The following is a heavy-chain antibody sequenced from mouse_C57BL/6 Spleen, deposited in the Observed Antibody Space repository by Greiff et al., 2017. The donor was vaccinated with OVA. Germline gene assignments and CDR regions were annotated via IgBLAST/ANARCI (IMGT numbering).Heavy chain of an antibody. V-gene: IGHV7-3*01. Sequence: EVMLVESGGGLVQPGGSLSLSCAASGFTFTDYYMSWVRQPPGKALEWLGFIRNKANGYTTEYSASVKGRFTISRDNSQSILYLQMNALRAEDSATYYCARSRYYFDYWGQGTTLTVSS. CDR1: GFTFTDYY. CDR3: ARSRYYFDY. CDR2: IRNKANGYTT. J-gene: IGHJ2*01.